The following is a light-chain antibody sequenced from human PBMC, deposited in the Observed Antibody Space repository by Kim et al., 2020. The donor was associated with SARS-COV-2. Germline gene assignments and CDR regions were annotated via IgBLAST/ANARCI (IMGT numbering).Light chain of an antibody. CDR1: RSNIGSNS. V-gene: IGLV1-44*01. CDR2: RDD. Sequence: GQRVTIPCSGSRSNIGSNSVNWYQQLPGTAPKLLIYRDDERPSGVPDRFSGSKSGASASVAISGLQSEDEADYYCAVWDDSLNGVVFGGGTQLTVL. J-gene: IGLJ2*01. CDR3: AVWDDSLNGVV.